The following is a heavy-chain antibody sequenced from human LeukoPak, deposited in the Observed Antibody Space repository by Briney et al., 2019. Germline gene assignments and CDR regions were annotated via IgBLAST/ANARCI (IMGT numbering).Heavy chain of an antibody. V-gene: IGHV3-23*01. Sequence: GGSLRLSCAASGFTFSSYAMSWVRQAPGKGLEWVSVISGSGGSTYYADSVKGRFIISRDNSKNTLYLQMNSLRAEDTAVYYCAKSSSGYARSPFDYWGQGTLVTVSS. D-gene: IGHD5-12*01. CDR2: ISGSGGST. J-gene: IGHJ4*02. CDR1: GFTFSSYA. CDR3: AKSSSGYARSPFDY.